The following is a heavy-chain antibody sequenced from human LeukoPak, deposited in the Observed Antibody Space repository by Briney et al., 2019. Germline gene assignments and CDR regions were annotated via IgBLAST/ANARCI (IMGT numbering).Heavy chain of an antibody. Sequence: GESLKISCKGSGYSFTTYWIGWVRQMPGEGLEWMGIIYPGDSDTRYSPSFQGQVTISADKSINTVYLQWSRLKASDIAMYYCARYSGDILTSRMDVWGKGTTVTVSS. V-gene: IGHV5-51*01. CDR1: GYSFTTYW. CDR3: ARYSGDILTSRMDV. CDR2: IYPGDSDT. J-gene: IGHJ6*03. D-gene: IGHD3-9*01.